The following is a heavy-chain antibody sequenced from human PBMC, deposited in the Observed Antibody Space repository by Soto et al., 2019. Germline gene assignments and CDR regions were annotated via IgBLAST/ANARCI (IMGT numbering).Heavy chain of an antibody. CDR1: GGSFSGYF. CDR3: ARSSRQQRMF. Sequence: QVQLQQLGTGLLKPSETLSRTCAVYGGSFSGYFWSWIRQPPGKGLEWIGEINHSGSTNYNPSLKSRVTISVDTSKNQFSLKLSSVTAADTAVYYWARSSRQQRMFGGQGTLVTVSS. CDR2: INHSGST. D-gene: IGHD6-13*01. V-gene: IGHV4-34*01. J-gene: IGHJ4*02.